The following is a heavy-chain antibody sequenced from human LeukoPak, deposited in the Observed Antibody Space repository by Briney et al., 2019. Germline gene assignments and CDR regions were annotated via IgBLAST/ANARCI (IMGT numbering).Heavy chain of an antibody. CDR1: RDSVSSNSAA. CDR2: TYYRSKWYN. Sequence: SQTLSLTCAISRDSVSSNSAAWNWIRQSPSRGLEWLGRTYYRSKWYNDYALSVKSRITIDPDTSKNQFSLQLNSVTPEDTAMYYCARAARYSSSNNVFDYWGQGTLVTVSS. J-gene: IGHJ4*02. D-gene: IGHD6-13*01. CDR3: ARAARYSSSNNVFDY. V-gene: IGHV6-1*01.